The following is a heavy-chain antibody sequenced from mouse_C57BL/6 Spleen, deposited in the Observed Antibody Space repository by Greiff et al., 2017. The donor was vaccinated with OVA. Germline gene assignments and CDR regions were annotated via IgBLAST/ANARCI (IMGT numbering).Heavy chain of an antibody. CDR2: INPSTGGT. Sequence: VQLKESGPELVKPGASVKISCKASGYSFTGYYMNWVKQSPEKRLEWIGEINPSTGGTTYNQKFKAKATLTVDKCSSTAYMQLKRLTSEDSAVYYCARFQDAMDYWGQGTSVTVSS. V-gene: IGHV1-42*01. CDR1: GYSFTGYY. CDR3: ARFQDAMDY. J-gene: IGHJ4*01.